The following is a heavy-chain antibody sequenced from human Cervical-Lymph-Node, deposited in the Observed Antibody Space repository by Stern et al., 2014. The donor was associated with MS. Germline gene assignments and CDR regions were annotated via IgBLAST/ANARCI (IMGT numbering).Heavy chain of an antibody. J-gene: IGHJ5*02. CDR1: GGTFSSYA. V-gene: IGHV1-69*01. D-gene: IGHD5-12*01. CDR3: AQKFQGRVTITADESTSTAYMELSSLRSEDTAVYYCASGVVTMP. Sequence: VPLVEPGAEVKKPGSSVKVSCEASGGTFSSYAISWVRPAPGQGLEWMGGIIPIFCQVQYAQKFKRRVTMTAQQSTSPAYLEWMGGIIPIFGTANYAQKFQGRVTITADESTSTAYMELSSLRSEDTAVYYCASGVVTMPWGQGTLVTVSS. CDR2: IIPIFCQV.